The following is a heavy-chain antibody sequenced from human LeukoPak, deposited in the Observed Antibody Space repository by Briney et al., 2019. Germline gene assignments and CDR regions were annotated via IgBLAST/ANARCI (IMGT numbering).Heavy chain of an antibody. Sequence: SEPLSLTCTLCGGSISSYYWSWIRQPLGKGLDWIGYIYYSGRTKYSPSFKSRVTISVDTSKNQFSLKLSSVTAADTAVYDCARASSHSLGYYYYMDVWGKGTTVTISS. CDR1: GGSISSYY. J-gene: IGHJ6*03. CDR3: ARASSHSLGYYYYMDV. D-gene: IGHD5-18*01. V-gene: IGHV4-59*12. CDR2: IYYSGRT.